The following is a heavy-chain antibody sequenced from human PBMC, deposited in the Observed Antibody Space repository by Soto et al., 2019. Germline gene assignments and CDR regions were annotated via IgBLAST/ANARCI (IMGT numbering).Heavy chain of an antibody. J-gene: IGHJ5*02. CDR2: INPNSGGT. CDR1: GYTFTGYY. Sequence: QVQLVQSGAEVKKPGASVKVSCKASGYTFTGYYMHWVRQAPGQGLEWMGWINPNSGGTNYAQKFQGRVTMTRETSISTAYMELSRLRSDDTAVYYCARRIAARIGYNWFDPWGQGTLVTVSS. D-gene: IGHD6-6*01. V-gene: IGHV1-2*02. CDR3: ARRIAARIGYNWFDP.